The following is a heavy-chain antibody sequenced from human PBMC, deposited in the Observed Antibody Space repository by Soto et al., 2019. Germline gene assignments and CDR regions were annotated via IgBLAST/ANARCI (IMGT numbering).Heavy chain of an antibody. CDR3: ARERAAAGPFDP. V-gene: IGHV3-30-3*01. Sequence: GGSLRLSCAASGFTFSSYAMHWARQAPGKGLEWVAVISYDGSNKYYADSVKGRFTISRDNSKNTLYLQMNSLRAEDTAVYYCARERAAAGPFDPWGQGTLVTVSS. J-gene: IGHJ5*02. D-gene: IGHD6-13*01. CDR1: GFTFSSYA. CDR2: ISYDGSNK.